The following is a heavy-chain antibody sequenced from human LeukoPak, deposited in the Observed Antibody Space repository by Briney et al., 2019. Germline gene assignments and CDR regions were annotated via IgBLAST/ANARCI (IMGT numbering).Heavy chain of an antibody. V-gene: IGHV1-2*02. CDR1: GYTFTGYY. J-gene: IGHJ4*02. CDR2: INPNSGGT. CDR3: ARDRVPGIAAAGTLCH. Sequence: ASVKVSCKASGYTFTGYYMHWVRQAPGQGLEWMGWINPNSGGTNYAQKFQGRVTMTRDTSISTAYMELSRLRSDDTAVYYCARDRVPGIAAAGTLCHWGQGTLVTVSS. D-gene: IGHD6-13*01.